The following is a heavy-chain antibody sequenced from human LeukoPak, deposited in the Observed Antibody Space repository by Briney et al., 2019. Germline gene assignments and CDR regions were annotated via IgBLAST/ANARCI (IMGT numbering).Heavy chain of an antibody. CDR3: AREIVVVVAATPYYYYGMDV. Sequence: PSETLSLTCAVYGGSFSGYYWSWLRQPPGKGLEWIGEINHSGSTNYNPSLKSRVTISVDTSKNQFSLKLSSVTAADTAVYYCAREIVVVVAATPYYYYGMDVRGKGTTVTVSS. J-gene: IGHJ6*04. D-gene: IGHD2-15*01. CDR2: INHSGST. V-gene: IGHV4-34*01. CDR1: GGSFSGYY.